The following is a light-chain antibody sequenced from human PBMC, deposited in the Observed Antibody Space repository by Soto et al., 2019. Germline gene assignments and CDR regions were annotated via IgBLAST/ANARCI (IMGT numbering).Light chain of an antibody. CDR2: GAS. Sequence: EIVSTQSPATLSLSPGERATLSCRASQSVTTYLAWYQQKPGQAPSLLIYGASSRATGIPDRFNVIGSGTYFTLTIRRLEPEDFAVDYCQRYGTSTTFGQGTKVDIK. V-gene: IGKV3-20*01. CDR3: QRYGTSTT. J-gene: IGKJ1*01. CDR1: QSVTTY.